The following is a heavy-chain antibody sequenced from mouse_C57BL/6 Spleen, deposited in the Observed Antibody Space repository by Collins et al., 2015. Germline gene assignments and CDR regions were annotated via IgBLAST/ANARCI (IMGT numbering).Heavy chain of an antibody. CDR2: ILPGSGST. D-gene: IGHD2-5*01. CDR3: ASLYSNYGGFFAY. V-gene: IGHV1-9*01. Sequence: VQLQQSGAELVRPGSSVKMSCKTSGYTFTSYGINWVKQRPGHGLEWIGEILPGSGSTNYNEKFKGKATFTADTSSNTAYMQLSSLTTEDSAIYYCASLYSNYGGFFAYWGQGTLVTVSA. J-gene: IGHJ3*01. CDR1: GYTFTSYG.